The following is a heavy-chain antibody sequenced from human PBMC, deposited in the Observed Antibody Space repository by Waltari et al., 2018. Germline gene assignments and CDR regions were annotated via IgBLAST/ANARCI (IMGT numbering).Heavy chain of an antibody. CDR2: IWYDGSNK. V-gene: IGHV3-33*06. Sequence: GMHWVRQAPGKGLEWVAVIWYDGSNKYYADSVKGRFTISRDNSKNTLYLQMNSLRAEDTAVYYCAKETLWFGEGGHDYWGQGTLVTVSS. D-gene: IGHD3-10*01. J-gene: IGHJ4*02. CDR1: G. CDR3: AKETLWFGEGGHDY.